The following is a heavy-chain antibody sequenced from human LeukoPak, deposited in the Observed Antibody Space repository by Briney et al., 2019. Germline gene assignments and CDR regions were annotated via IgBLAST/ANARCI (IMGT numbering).Heavy chain of an antibody. D-gene: IGHD6-19*01. V-gene: IGHV3-48*01. Sequence: SEKGRFTISRDNAKNSLYLQMNSLRAEDTAVYYCARGTLYSSGWDKFDYWGQGTLVTVSS. CDR3: ARGTLYSSGWDKFDY. J-gene: IGHJ4*02.